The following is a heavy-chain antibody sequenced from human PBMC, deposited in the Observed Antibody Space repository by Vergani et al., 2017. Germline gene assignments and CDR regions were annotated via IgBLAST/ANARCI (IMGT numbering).Heavy chain of an antibody. V-gene: IGHV3-30*02. Sequence: QVQLVEWGGGVVQPGGSLRLSCTASGFIFSSHGMHWVRQAPGKGLEWVAFIRYDGSRRDYGVSVKGRFTISRDNSKNMVYIQMNSLRPEDTAVYYCVKGKGTFENWGQGTLVTVSS. CDR1: GFIFSSHG. J-gene: IGHJ4*02. CDR3: VKGKGTFEN. CDR2: IRYDGSRR. D-gene: IGHD1-7*01.